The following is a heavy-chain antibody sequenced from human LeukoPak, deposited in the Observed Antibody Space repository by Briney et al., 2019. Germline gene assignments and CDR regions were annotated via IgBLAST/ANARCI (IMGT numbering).Heavy chain of an antibody. Sequence: GGSLRLSCAASGFTFSSYGMSWVRQAPGKGLEWVSAISGSGGSTYYADSVKGRFTISGDNSKNTLYLQMNSLRAEDTAVYYCAKGPAGSHTDYWGQGTLVTVSS. D-gene: IGHD3-10*01. CDR1: GFTFSSYG. CDR2: ISGSGGST. V-gene: IGHV3-23*01. J-gene: IGHJ4*02. CDR3: AKGPAGSHTDY.